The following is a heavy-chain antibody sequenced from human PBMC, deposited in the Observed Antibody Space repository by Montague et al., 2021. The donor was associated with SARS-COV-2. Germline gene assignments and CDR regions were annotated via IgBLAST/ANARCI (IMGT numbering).Heavy chain of an antibody. CDR2: IYYSGST. Sequence: SETLSLTCTVSGGSISSYYRSWIRQPPGKGLEWIGYIYYSGSTNYNPSLKSRVTISVDTSKNQFSLKLSSVTAADTAVYYCARGSGWMGNAFDTRGQGTWSPSLQ. CDR1: GGSISSYY. D-gene: IGHD6-19*01. CDR3: ARGSGWMGNAFDT. J-gene: IGHJ3*02. V-gene: IGHV4-59*01.